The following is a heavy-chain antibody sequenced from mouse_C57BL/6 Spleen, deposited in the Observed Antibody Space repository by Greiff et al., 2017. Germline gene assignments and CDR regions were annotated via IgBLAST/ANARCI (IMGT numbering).Heavy chain of an antibody. CDR1: GYTFTSYT. J-gene: IGHJ2*01. CDR3: ARGYYGSSYYFDY. D-gene: IGHD1-1*01. Sequence: VQLQQSGAELARPGASVKMSCKASGYTFTSYTMHWVKQRPGPGLEWIGYINPSSGYTKYNQKFKDKATLTADKSSSTAYMQLSSLTSEDSAVYYCARGYYGSSYYFDYGGQGTTLTVSS. CDR2: INPSSGYT. V-gene: IGHV1-4*01.